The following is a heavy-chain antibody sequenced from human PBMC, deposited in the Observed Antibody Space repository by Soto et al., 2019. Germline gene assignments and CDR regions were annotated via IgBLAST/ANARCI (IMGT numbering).Heavy chain of an antibody. CDR2: IYYSGCN. CDR1: GGSISSYF. Sequence: PSETLSLTCTVSGGSISSYFWSWIRQPPGKGLEWVGYIYYSGCNNYNPSLRNRVTISIDTSKSQFSLNLSSVTAADTAVYYCARVLTGTASHYFDSWGQGTLVTVSS. V-gene: IGHV4-59*01. CDR3: ARVLTGTASHYFDS. D-gene: IGHD3-9*01. J-gene: IGHJ4*02.